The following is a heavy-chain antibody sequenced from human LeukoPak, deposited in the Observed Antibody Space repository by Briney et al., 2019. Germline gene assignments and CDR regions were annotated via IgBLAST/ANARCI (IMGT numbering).Heavy chain of an antibody. D-gene: IGHD4-17*01. CDR2: IFHSGST. J-gene: IGHJ3*02. Sequence: SQTLSLTCAVSGGSISSGGYSWRWIRQPPGKGLEWIGDIFHSGSTYYNPSLKSRVTISVDRSKNQFSLKLSSVTAADTAVYYCARGSTEIDAFDIWGQGTMVTVSS. V-gene: IGHV4-30-2*01. CDR1: GGSISSGGYS. CDR3: ARGSTEIDAFDI.